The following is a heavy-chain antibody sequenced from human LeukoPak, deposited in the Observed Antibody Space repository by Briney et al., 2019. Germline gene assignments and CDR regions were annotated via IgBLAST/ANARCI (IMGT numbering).Heavy chain of an antibody. Sequence: GGSLRLSCAASGFIFSSYAMHWVRQAPGKGLEWVAVISYDGSNKYYADSVKGRFTISRGNSKNTLYLQMNSLRAEDTAVYYCARVLHKRNYDSSDYYGYWGQGTLVTVSS. CDR3: ARVLHKRNYDSSDYYGY. V-gene: IGHV3-30*04. J-gene: IGHJ4*02. D-gene: IGHD3-22*01. CDR1: GFIFSSYA. CDR2: ISYDGSNK.